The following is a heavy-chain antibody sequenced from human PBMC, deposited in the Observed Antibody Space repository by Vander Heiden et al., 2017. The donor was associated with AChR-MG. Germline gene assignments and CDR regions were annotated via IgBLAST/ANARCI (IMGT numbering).Heavy chain of an antibody. CDR3: AKRHTKSLASDG. CDR2: ISAYNGNP. CDR1: GYNFSSSG. V-gene: IGHV1-18*01. J-gene: IGHJ3*01. Sequence: QVQLVQSGAEVKKPGASVKVSCKASGYNFSSSGISWVRQAPGQGLEWMGWISAYNGNPHYAEKLQGGVTMTTDTSTRTAHMELKSLRSDDTAVYYCAKRHTKSLASDGWGQGTMVIVSS.